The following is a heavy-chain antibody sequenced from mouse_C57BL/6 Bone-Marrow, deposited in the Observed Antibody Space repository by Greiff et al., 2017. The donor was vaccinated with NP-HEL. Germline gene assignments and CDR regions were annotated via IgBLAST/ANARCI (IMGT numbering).Heavy chain of an antibody. Sequence: VPLQQPGAELVRPGSSVKLSCKASGYTFTSYWMDWVKQRPGQGLEWIGNIYPSDSETHYNQKFKDKATLTVDKSSSTAYMQLSSLTSEDSAVYYCANHYCNYLAMYYGGQGTSVTVAS. D-gene: IGHD2-1*01. J-gene: IGHJ4*01. CDR3: ANHYCNYLAMYY. V-gene: IGHV1-61*01. CDR2: IYPSDSET. CDR1: GYTFTSYW.